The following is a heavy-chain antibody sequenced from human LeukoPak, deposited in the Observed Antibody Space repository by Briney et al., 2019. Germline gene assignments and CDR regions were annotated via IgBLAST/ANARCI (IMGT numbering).Heavy chain of an antibody. J-gene: IGHJ3*02. CDR3: ARDIGGPSGI. Sequence: VASVKVSCKASGYTFTDYYIHWDRQAPGQGLEWMGGINPNSGVTNYAQKFQGRVTMTRDTSISTAYMELTRLRPDDTAIYYCARDIGGPSGIWGQGTMVTVSS. D-gene: IGHD1-26*01. CDR1: GYTFTDYY. CDR2: INPNSGVT. V-gene: IGHV1-2*02.